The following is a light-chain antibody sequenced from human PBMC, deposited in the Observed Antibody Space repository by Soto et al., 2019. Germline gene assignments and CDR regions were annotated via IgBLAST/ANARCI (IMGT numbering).Light chain of an antibody. CDR3: CLYAVTFYV. Sequence: QSVLTQPPSASGTPGQRVTISYSGSSSIIGSNFVYWYQHLPGTAPKLLIYSDNQRPSGVPDRFSGSKSGTSASLAISGLQAEDEADYYCCLYAVTFYVFGTGTKVTVL. CDR1: SSIIGSNF. CDR2: SDN. V-gene: IGLV1-44*01. J-gene: IGLJ1*01.